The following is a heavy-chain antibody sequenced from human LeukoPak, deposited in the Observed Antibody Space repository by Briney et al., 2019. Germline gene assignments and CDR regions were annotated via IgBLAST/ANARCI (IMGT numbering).Heavy chain of an antibody. J-gene: IGHJ4*02. V-gene: IGHV4-39*07. CDR1: GGSISSSSYY. Sequence: SETLSLTCTVSGGSISSSSYYWGWIRQPPGKGLEWIGSIYYSGSTYYNPSLKSRVTISVDTSKNQFSLKLSSVTAADTAVYYCARVGWEYYDSSGYYVDYWGQGTLVTVSS. CDR2: IYYSGST. D-gene: IGHD3-22*01. CDR3: ARVGWEYYDSSGYYVDY.